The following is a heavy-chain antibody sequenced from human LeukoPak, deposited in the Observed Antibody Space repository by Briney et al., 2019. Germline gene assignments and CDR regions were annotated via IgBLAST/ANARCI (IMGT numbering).Heavy chain of an antibody. D-gene: IGHD6-19*01. Sequence: PSETLSLTCTVSGGSISSYYWSWIRQPPGKGLEWIGYIYYSGSTNYNPSLKSRVTISVDTSKNQFSLKPSSVTAADTAVYYCARRVAVAGGGWYFDYWGQGTLVTVSS. CDR2: IYYSGST. CDR1: GGSISSYY. V-gene: IGHV4-59*08. J-gene: IGHJ4*02. CDR3: ARRVAVAGGGWYFDY.